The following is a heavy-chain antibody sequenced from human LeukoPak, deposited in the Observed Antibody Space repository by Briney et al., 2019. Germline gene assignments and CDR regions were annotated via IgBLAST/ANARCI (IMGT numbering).Heavy chain of an antibody. V-gene: IGHV4-59*08. CDR1: GGSISSYY. CDR2: IYYSGST. CDR3: ARVDYGDYVDY. D-gene: IGHD4-17*01. J-gene: IGHJ4*02. Sequence: PSETLSLTCTVSGGSISSYYWSWIRQPPGKGLEWIGYIYYSGSTNYNPSLKSRVTISVDTSKNRFSLKLSSVTAADTAVYYCARVDYGDYVDYWGQGTLVTVSS.